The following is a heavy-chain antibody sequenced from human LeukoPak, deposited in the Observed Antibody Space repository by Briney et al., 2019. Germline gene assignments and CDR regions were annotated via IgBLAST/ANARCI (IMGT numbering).Heavy chain of an antibody. V-gene: IGHV3-7*01. J-gene: IGHJ4*02. D-gene: IGHD3-3*01. CDR3: ARATSADKEDY. CDR1: GLSFSDYW. Sequence: GGSLRLSCAASGLSFSDYWMSWVRQAPGKGLEWVATIRNDGSDKYYVDSVKGRFTISRDNTKNSLSLEINSLRAEDTALYYCARATSADKEDYWGQGTLVTVSS. CDR2: IRNDGSDK.